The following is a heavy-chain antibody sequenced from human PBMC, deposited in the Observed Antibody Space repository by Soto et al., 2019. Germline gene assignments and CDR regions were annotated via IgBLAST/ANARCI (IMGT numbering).Heavy chain of an antibody. CDR2: ISKSDYT. CDR1: GFAFNNYG. Sequence: VGSLRLSCTVSGFAFNNYGINWVRQAPGKGLEWVSSISKSDYTYYSDSVKGRFAISRDNAKSSVSLQMNTLRVEDTAVYYCAREDSIIIPAVSDFWGQGALVTVSS. D-gene: IGHD2-2*01. J-gene: IGHJ4*02. V-gene: IGHV3-21*01. CDR3: AREDSIIIPAVSDF.